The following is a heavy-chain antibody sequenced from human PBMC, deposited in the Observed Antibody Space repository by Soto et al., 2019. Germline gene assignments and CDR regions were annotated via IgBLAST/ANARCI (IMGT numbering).Heavy chain of an antibody. V-gene: IGHV4-59*01. J-gene: IGHJ4*02. CDR1: GGSISSYY. D-gene: IGHD7-27*01. Sequence: SETLSITCTVSGGSISSYYWSWIRQPPGKGLEWIGYIYYSGSTDYDPSLKGRVTISVDTSKNQFSLKLSSVTAADTAVYYCARRWGTYFDFWGQGTLVTVSS. CDR3: ARRWGTYFDF. CDR2: IYYSGST.